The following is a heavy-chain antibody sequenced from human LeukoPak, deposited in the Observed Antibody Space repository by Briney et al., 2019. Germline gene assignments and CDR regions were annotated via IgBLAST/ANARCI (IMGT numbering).Heavy chain of an antibody. CDR1: GYTFTTYG. V-gene: IGHV1-18*01. J-gene: IGHJ6*02. CDR3: GRDNMLPETYYYGSGSYRGSNGMDV. CDR2: ISAYNGNT. D-gene: IGHD3-10*01. Sequence: GASVKVSSKASGYTFTTYGISWVRQAPGQGLEWMGWISAYNGNTNYTQKLQGTVTMTTDTSPSTAYMELRSLRSDDTAVYYCGRDNMLPETYYYGSGSYRGSNGMDVWGQGTTVTVSS.